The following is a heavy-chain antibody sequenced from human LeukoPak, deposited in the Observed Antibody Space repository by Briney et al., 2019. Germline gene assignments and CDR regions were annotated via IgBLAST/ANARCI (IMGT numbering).Heavy chain of an antibody. J-gene: IGHJ5*02. CDR1: GYSFTSYW. D-gene: IGHD3-16*01. V-gene: IGHV5-10-1*01. Sequence: GESLKISFKGSGYSFTSYWISWVRQLPGKGLEWRGRFDPSDSYTNYSPSFQGHVTISADKSISTAYLQWSSLKASDTAMYYCARFSGTFDAPWGQGTLVTVSS. CDR2: FDPSDSYT. CDR3: ARFSGTFDAP.